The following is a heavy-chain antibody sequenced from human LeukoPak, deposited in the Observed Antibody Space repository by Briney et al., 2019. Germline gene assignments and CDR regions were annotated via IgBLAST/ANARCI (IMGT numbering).Heavy chain of an antibody. CDR2: IYTSGST. CDR3: ARDHCGGDCDYYYMDV. V-gene: IGHV4-4*07. Sequence: SETLSLTCTVSGGSISSYYWSWIRQPAGKGLEWIGRIYTSGSTNYNPSLKSRVTMSVDTSKNQFSLKLSSVTAADTAGYYCARDHCGGDCDYYYMDVWGKGTTVTVSS. CDR1: GGSISSYY. J-gene: IGHJ6*03. D-gene: IGHD2-21*02.